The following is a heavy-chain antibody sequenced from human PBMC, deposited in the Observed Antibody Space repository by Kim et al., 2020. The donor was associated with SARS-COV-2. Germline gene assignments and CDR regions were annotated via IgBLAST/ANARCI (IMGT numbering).Heavy chain of an antibody. CDR3: AKSTTLIPIPPDY. D-gene: IGHD4-4*01. J-gene: IGHJ4*02. V-gene: IGHV3-30*18. CDR1: GFTFSTYG. Sequence: GGSLRLSCAASGFTFSTYGMHWVRQAPGKGLEWVALISYHGSDKYYADSVKGRFTISRDNSKNTLYLQMNSLRAEDTAVYYCAKSTTLIPIPPDYWGQGTLVTVSS. CDR2: ISYHGSDK.